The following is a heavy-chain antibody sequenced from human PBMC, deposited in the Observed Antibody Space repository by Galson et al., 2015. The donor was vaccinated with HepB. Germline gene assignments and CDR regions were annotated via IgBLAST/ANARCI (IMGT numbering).Heavy chain of an antibody. V-gene: IGHV4-59*08. CDR2: IYYSGST. D-gene: IGHD3-16*01. CDR3: ARHFRFDGGFVIENYFDY. Sequence: LSLTCTVSGGSISSYYWSWIRQPPGKGLEWIGYIYYSGSTNYNPSLKSRVTISVDTSKNQFSLKLSSVTAADTAVYYCARHFRFDGGFVIENYFDYWGQGTLVTVSS. CDR1: GGSISSYY. J-gene: IGHJ4*02.